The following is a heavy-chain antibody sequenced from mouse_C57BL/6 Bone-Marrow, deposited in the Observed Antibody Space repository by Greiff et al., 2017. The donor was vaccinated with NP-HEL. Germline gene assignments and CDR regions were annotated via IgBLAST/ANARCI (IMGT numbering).Heavy chain of an antibody. CDR3: ARVAFITTVVDY. CDR1: GYTFTSYW. V-gene: IGHV1-52*01. Sequence: QVQLKQPGAELVRPGSSVKLSCKASGYTFTSYWMHWVKQRPIQGLEWIGNIDPSDSETHYNQKFKDKATLTVDKSSSTAYMQLSSLTSEDSAVYYCARVAFITTVVDYWGQGTTLTVSS. D-gene: IGHD1-1*01. CDR2: IDPSDSET. J-gene: IGHJ2*01.